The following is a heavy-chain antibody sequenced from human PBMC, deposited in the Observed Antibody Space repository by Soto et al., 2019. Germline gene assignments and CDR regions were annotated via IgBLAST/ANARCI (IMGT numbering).Heavy chain of an antibody. J-gene: IGHJ4*02. CDR3: ARGVGAVTGREEY. CDR2: ISGPSTSI. D-gene: IGHD1-26*01. CDR1: GFAFSNYN. V-gene: IGHV3-21*01. Sequence: GGSLRLSCVVSGFAFSNYNMNWVRQAPGKGLEWVSSISGPSTSIYYADSVKGRFTISRDNAKNSLYLQMNSLRAEDTAVYYCARGVGAVTGREEYWGQGTLVTVSS.